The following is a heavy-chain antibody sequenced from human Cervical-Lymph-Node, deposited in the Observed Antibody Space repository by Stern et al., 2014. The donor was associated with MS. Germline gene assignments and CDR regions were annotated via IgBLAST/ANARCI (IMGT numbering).Heavy chain of an antibody. CDR2: IYPGDSDI. Sequence: EVQLVESGAEGKKPGESLKISCKGSGYKFTSYWIAWVRQMPGKGLEGMGIIYPGDSDIKYSSSFQGQVTISTDKYISTGYLQWSSLKTSDTAMYYCARRATTYFDNWGQGTLVTVSS. D-gene: IGHD1-26*01. CDR3: ARRATTYFDN. J-gene: IGHJ4*02. CDR1: GYKFTSYW. V-gene: IGHV5-51*01.